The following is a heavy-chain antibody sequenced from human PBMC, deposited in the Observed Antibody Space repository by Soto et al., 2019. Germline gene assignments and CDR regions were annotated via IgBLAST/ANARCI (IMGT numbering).Heavy chain of an antibody. D-gene: IGHD3-9*01. J-gene: IGHJ4*02. Sequence: ASVKVSCKASGGTFSSYAISWVRQAPGQGLEWMGGIIPIFGTANYAQKFQGRVTITADESTSTAYMELSSLRSEDTAVYYCARGDDILTGYYPFDYWGQGTLVTVSS. CDR2: IIPIFGTA. CDR3: ARGDDILTGYYPFDY. V-gene: IGHV1-69*13. CDR1: GGTFSSYA.